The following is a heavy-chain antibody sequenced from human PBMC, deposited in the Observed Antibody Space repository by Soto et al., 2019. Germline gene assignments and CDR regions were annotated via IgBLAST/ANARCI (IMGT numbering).Heavy chain of an antibody. CDR2: ISYDGSNK. J-gene: IGHJ6*03. Sequence: GGSLRLSCAASGFTFSSYGMHWVRQAPGKGLEWVAVISYDGSNKYYADSVKGRFTISRDNSKNTLYLQMNSLRAEDTAVYYCAKSPPPVVAATLLYYYYMDVWGKGTTVTVSS. D-gene: IGHD2-15*01. CDR1: GFTFSSYG. CDR3: AKSPPPVVAATLLYYYYMDV. V-gene: IGHV3-30*18.